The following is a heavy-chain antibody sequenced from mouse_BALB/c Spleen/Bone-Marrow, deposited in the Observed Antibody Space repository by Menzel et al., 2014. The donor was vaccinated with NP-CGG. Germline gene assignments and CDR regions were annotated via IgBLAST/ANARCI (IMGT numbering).Heavy chain of an antibody. Sequence: QVQLQHSGAEPAKPGASVKMSCKASGYTFTSYWMHWVKQRPGQGLEWIGYINPSTGYTDYNQKFNDKATLTADKSSSTAYMQLSSLTSKDSAVYYCARGNPLYAMDYWGQGTSVTVSS. V-gene: IGHV1-7*01. CDR1: GYTFTSYW. CDR3: ARGNPLYAMDY. CDR2: INPSTGYT. J-gene: IGHJ4*01. D-gene: IGHD2-1*01.